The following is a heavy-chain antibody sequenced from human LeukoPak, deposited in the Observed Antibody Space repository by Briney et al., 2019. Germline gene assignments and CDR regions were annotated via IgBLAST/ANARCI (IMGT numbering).Heavy chain of an antibody. CDR1: GGSFSGYY. CDR3: ARVAVSQTVLRVRPRGEIDI. D-gene: IGHD4-11*01. J-gene: IGHJ3*02. CDR2: INHSGST. V-gene: IGHV4-34*01. Sequence: PSETLPLTCAVYGGSFSGYYWSWIRQPPGKGLEWIGEINHSGSTNYNPSLKSRVTISVDTSKNQFSLKLSSVTAADTAVYYCARVAVSQTVLRVRPRGEIDIWGQGTMVTVSS.